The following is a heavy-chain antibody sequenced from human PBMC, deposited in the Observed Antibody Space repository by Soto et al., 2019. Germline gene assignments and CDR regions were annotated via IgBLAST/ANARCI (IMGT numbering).Heavy chain of an antibody. V-gene: IGHV4-39*01. CDR1: CGSVSNNVHY. CDR2: MHYSGAT. CDR3: VSVGAYCEGHCNRSSYGVDV. Sequence: SETLSLTCSVSCGSVSNNVHYWGWIRQPPGKGLEWIGAMHYSGATYYKLSLESRVSISIDTSKNEFSLRLTSAAAADTAIYYCVSVGAYCEGHCNRSSYGVDVWGQGTTVTVSS. J-gene: IGHJ6*02. D-gene: IGHD2-21*02.